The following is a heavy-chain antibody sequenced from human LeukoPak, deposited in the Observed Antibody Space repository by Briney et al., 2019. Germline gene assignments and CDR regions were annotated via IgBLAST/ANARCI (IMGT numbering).Heavy chain of an antibody. Sequence: ASVKVSCKASGYTFTGYYMHWVRQAPGQGLEWMGWINPNSGGTNYAQKFQGRVTMTRDTSISTAYMELSRLRSDDTAVYYCARDGAPYYYVSSGYYSSGVDYWGQGTLVTVSS. D-gene: IGHD3-22*01. J-gene: IGHJ4*02. V-gene: IGHV1-2*02. CDR2: INPNSGGT. CDR1: GYTFTGYY. CDR3: ARDGAPYYYVSSGYYSSGVDY.